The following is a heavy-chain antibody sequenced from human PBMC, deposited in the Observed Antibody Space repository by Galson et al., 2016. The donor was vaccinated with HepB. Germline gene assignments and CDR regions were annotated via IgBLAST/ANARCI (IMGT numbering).Heavy chain of an antibody. D-gene: IGHD4-17*01. J-gene: IGHJ5*02. CDR2: PYWNDDK. CDR1: GFSLSTSGVG. CDR3: AHFMTTMTTGYFDP. V-gene: IGHV2-5*01. Sequence: PALVKPTQTLTLTCSFSGFSLSTSGVGVVWIRRPPGKALEWLALPYWNDDKRSSPSPSSRLTLTKDTSTNQVVLTMTNMDPVDTATYYCAHFMTTMTTGYFDPWGQGTLVTVSS.